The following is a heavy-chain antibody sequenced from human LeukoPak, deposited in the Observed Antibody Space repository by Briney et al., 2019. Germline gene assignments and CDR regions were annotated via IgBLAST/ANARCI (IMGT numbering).Heavy chain of an antibody. Sequence: GGSLRLSCAASGFTFSNYGMHWVRQAPGKGLEWVAFIRYDGSNEYYADSVKGRFTISRDNSKNTLFLQMNSLRAEDTAVYYCAKDLGGSYYYFDYWGQGTLVTVSS. J-gene: IGHJ4*02. CDR2: IRYDGSNE. CDR1: GFTFSNYG. V-gene: IGHV3-30*02. CDR3: AKDLGGSYYYFDY. D-gene: IGHD1-26*01.